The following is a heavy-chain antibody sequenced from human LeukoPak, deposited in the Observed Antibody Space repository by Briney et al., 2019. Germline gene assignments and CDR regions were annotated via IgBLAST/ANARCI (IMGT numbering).Heavy chain of an antibody. CDR2: INQDGTVK. V-gene: IGHV3-7*01. CDR3: AREVVGATSEFDS. D-gene: IGHD1-26*01. J-gene: IGHJ4*02. CDR1: GFTFSNFW. Sequence: GGSLRLSCAASGFTFSNFWMGWVRQAPGNGLEYVANINQDGTVKYYLDSAKGRFTISGDNARNSLFLQMNSLRAEDTAVYYCAREVVGATSEFDSWGQGTLVTVS.